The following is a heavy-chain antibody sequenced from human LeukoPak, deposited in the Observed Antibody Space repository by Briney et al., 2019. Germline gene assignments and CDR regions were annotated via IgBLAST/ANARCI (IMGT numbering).Heavy chain of an antibody. CDR3: ARGPRYYYDSSGYYYFDY. CDR1: GGSFSGYY. Sequence: PSETLSLTCAVYGGSFSGYYWSWIRQPPGKGLEWIGEINHSGSTNYNPSLKSRVTISVDTSKNQFSLKLGSVTAADTAVYYCARGPRYYYDSSGYYYFDYWGQGTLVTVSS. J-gene: IGHJ4*02. CDR2: INHSGST. V-gene: IGHV4-34*01. D-gene: IGHD3-22*01.